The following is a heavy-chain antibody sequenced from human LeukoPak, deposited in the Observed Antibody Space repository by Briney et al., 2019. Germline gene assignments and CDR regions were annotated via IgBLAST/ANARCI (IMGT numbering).Heavy chain of an antibody. Sequence: GGSLRLSCAASAFTFRSYGMHWVRQAPGKGLEWVAFIRYHGSDKYYADSVKDRFTISRDNSKNTLYLQMNSLRAEDTAVYYCAKDRSREPPYWYFDLWGRGTLVTVSS. CDR3: AKDRSREPPYWYFDL. D-gene: IGHD1-26*01. CDR2: IRYHGSDK. V-gene: IGHV3-30*02. J-gene: IGHJ2*01. CDR1: AFTFRSYG.